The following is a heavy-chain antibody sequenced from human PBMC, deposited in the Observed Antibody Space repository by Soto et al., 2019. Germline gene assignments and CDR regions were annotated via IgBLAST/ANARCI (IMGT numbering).Heavy chain of an antibody. CDR3: AKVPPGGYSYGSPFFDY. J-gene: IGHJ4*02. V-gene: IGHV3-23*01. D-gene: IGHD5-18*01. CDR1: GFTFSSYA. CDR2: ISGSGGST. Sequence: PGGSLRLSCAASGFTFSSYAMSWVRQAPGKGLEWVSAISGSGGSTYYADSVKGRFTISRDNSKNTLYLQMNSLRAEDTAVYYCAKVPPGGYSYGSPFFDYWGQGTLVTVSS.